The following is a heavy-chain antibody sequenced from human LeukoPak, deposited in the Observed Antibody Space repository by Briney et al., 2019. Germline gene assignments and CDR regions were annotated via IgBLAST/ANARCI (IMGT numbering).Heavy chain of an antibody. CDR1: RFTFDDYA. V-gene: IGHV3-9*01. CDR3: AKDVFWNYSAFDI. Sequence: PGGSLRLSCAASRFTFDDYAVHWVRQAPGKGLEWVSGISWNSGSIGYADSVKGRFTISRDNAKNSLYLQMNSLRAEDTALYYCAKDVFWNYSAFDIWGQGTMVTVSS. J-gene: IGHJ3*02. CDR2: ISWNSGSI. D-gene: IGHD1-7*01.